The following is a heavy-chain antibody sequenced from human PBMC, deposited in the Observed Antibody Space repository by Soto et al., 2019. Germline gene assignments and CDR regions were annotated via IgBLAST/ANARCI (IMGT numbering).Heavy chain of an antibody. J-gene: IGHJ5*02. Sequence: ASVKVSCKASGYTFTSYGISWVRQAPGQGLEWMGWISAYNGNTNYAQKLQGRVAMTTDTSTSTAYMELRSLRSDDTAVYYCARDGAEMATPGSWFDPWGQGTLVTVSS. D-gene: IGHD5-12*01. CDR3: ARDGAEMATPGSWFDP. V-gene: IGHV1-18*01. CDR2: ISAYNGNT. CDR1: GYTFTSYG.